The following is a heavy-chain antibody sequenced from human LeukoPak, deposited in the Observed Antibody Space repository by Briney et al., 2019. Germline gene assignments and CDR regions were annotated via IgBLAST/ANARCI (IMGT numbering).Heavy chain of an antibody. CDR3: AKDMYTSYWYVGY. D-gene: IGHD6-6*01. V-gene: IGHV3-30*02. J-gene: IGHJ4*02. CDR2: MRYDGSNR. CDR1: GFTFSSYG. Sequence: GGSLRLSCAASGFTFSSYGMHWVRQAPGKGLEWVAFMRYDGSNRNYADSVKGRFTISRDNSKNTLYLQMNSLRAEDTAVFYCAKDMYTSYWYVGYWGQGTLVTVSS.